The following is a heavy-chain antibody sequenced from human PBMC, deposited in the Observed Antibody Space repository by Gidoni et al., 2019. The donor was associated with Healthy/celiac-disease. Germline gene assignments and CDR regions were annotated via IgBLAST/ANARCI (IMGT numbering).Heavy chain of an antibody. Sequence: EVQLVQSGAEVKKPGESLKISCKGSGYSFTSYWIGWVRQMPGKGLAWMGIIYPGDADTRYSPSFQGQVTISADKSISTAYLQWSSLKASDTAMYYCASGVGVVVTAMGGRDAFDIWGQGTMVTVSS. D-gene: IGHD2-21*02. CDR3: ASGVGVVVTAMGGRDAFDI. CDR2: IYPGDADT. V-gene: IGHV5-51*01. CDR1: GYSFTSYW. J-gene: IGHJ3*02.